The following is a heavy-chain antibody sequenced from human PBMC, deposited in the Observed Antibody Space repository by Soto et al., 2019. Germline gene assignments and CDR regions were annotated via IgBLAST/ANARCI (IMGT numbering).Heavy chain of an antibody. J-gene: IGHJ4*02. CDR1: GYTFTNYG. Sequence: QVQLVQSGAELKKPGASVKVSCKASGYTFTNYGISWVRQAPGQGLEWLGGINAYNGNTNNAQKLQGGVTMPTDTSTPTAYMELRSLRSDDAAVYYCAREGAVVATNMDYLGQGTLVNVSS. V-gene: IGHV1-18*01. CDR2: INAYNGNT. CDR3: AREGAVVATNMDY. D-gene: IGHD5-12*01.